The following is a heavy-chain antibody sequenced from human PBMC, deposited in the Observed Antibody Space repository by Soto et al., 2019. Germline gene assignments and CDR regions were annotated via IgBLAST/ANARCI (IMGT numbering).Heavy chain of an antibody. CDR1: GYRFSDYY. CDR2: MNPDSGDT. CDR3: ARESGGATATLDYYYFYMDV. J-gene: IGHJ6*03. V-gene: IGHV1-2*02. Sequence: QVQLVQSGAEVKKPGASVTVSCKASGYRFSDYYLHWVRQAPGQGPEWMGWMNPDSGDTKYAQKFKGRVTMTRDTSVRNAFMELNWLKSDDTAVYYCARESGGATATLDYYYFYMDVWGIGTTVTVSS. D-gene: IGHD5-12*01.